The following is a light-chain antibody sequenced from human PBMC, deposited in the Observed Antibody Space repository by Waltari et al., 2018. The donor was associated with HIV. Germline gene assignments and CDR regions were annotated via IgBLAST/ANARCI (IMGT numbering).Light chain of an antibody. CDR1: RGISSY. J-gene: IGKJ4*01. CDR2: AAS. V-gene: IGKV1-9*01. Sequence: DIQLTQSPSFLSASVGDRVTITCRASRGISSYIAWHQHKPGEAPRLLIYAASTLQDGVPSRFSGSASGTEFTLTISSLQPEDFATYYCQFLDSFPLFGGGTKVEVK. CDR3: QFLDSFPL.